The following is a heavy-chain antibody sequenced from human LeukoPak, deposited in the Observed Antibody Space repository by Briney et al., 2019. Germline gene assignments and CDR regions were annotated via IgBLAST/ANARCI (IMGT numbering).Heavy chain of an antibody. CDR2: IHNSGST. CDR3: ARGYCSGGSCPFDF. V-gene: IGHV4-59*01. CDR1: GDSISSYY. J-gene: IGHJ4*02. Sequence: SETLSLTCTVSGDSISSYYWNWIRQPPGKGLEWIGYIHNSGSTNYNPSLKSPVTISMDTSANQFSLKLSSMTAADTAFYYCARGYCSGGSCPFDFWGQGSLVTVSS. D-gene: IGHD2-15*01.